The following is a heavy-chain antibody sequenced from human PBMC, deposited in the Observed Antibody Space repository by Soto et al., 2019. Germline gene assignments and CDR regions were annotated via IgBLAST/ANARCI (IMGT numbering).Heavy chain of an antibody. J-gene: IGHJ6*01. CDR2: ISYDGSNK. Sequence: VGSLRLSWTASGFTFIGHGRHCVLQAPGPGLEWVAVISYDGSNKYYADSVKGRFTISRDNSKNTLYLQMNSLRAEDTAVYYCAKCLSIRGRDTSCSFELGMPAQEPLVSLHYG. V-gene: IGHV3-30*18. CDR1: GFTFIGHG. D-gene: IGHD1-26*01. CDR3: AKCLSIRGRDTSCSFELGMPAQEPLVSLHYG.